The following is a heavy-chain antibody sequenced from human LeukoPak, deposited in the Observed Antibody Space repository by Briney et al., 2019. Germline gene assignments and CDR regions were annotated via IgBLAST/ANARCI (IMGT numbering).Heavy chain of an antibody. V-gene: IGHV6-1*01. CDR2: TYYRSKWYN. CDR1: GDSFSSNSAA. J-gene: IGHJ4*02. CDR3: ARGFYYGSGSFDY. Sequence: SQTLSLTCAISGDSFSSNSAAWSWIRQSPSRGLEWLGRTYYRSKWYNDYAVSVKSRITINPDTSKNQFSLQLNSVTPEDTAVYYCARGFYYGSGSFDYWGQGTLVTVSS. D-gene: IGHD3-10*01.